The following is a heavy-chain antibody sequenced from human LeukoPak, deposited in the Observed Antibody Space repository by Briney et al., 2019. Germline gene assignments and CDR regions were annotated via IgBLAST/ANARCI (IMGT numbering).Heavy chain of an antibody. J-gene: IGHJ4*02. D-gene: IGHD3-22*01. CDR3: ARASSGYYFPFDY. V-gene: IGHV1-2*02. Sequence: ASVKVSCKASGYTFTGYYMHWVRQALGQGLEWMGWINPNSGGTNYAQKFQGRVTMTRDTSISTAYMELSRLRSDDTAVYYCARASSGYYFPFDYWGQGTLVTVSS. CDR2: INPNSGGT. CDR1: GYTFTGYY.